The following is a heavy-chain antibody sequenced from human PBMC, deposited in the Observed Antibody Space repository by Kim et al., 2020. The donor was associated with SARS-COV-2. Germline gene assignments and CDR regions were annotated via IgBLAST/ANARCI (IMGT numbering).Heavy chain of an antibody. Sequence: SVKVSCKASGGTFSSYAISWVRQAPGQGLEWMGGIIPIFGTANYAQKFQGRVTITADESTSTAYMELSSLRSEDTAVYYCARDDYYDSSGYYLNAFDIWGQGTMVTVSS. CDR3: ARDDYYDSSGYYLNAFDI. J-gene: IGHJ3*02. CDR2: IIPIFGTA. V-gene: IGHV1-69*13. D-gene: IGHD3-22*01. CDR1: GGTFSSYA.